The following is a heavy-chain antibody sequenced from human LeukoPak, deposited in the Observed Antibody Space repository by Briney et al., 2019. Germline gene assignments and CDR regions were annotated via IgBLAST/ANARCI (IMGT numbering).Heavy chain of an antibody. J-gene: IGHJ4*02. D-gene: IGHD4-17*01. CDR3: AKANGDYVSYYFDY. CDR1: GFTFDDYA. V-gene: IGHV3-9*01. Sequence: PGGSLRLSCAASGFTFDDYAMHWVRQAPGKGLEWVSGISWNSGSIGYADSVKGRFTISRDNAKNSLYLQTNSLRAEDTALYYCAKANGDYVSYYFDYWGQGTLVTVSS. CDR2: ISWNSGSI.